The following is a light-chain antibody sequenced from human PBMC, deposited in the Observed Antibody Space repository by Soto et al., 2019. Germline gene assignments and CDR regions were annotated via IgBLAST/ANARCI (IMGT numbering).Light chain of an antibody. CDR2: KAS. CDR1: QSSGNW. J-gene: IGKJ4*01. CDR3: QQYYTFPLT. V-gene: IGKV1-5*03. Sequence: DTQMTQSPSTLSASVGDRVTITCRASQSSGNWLAWYQQNPGKAPKLLIYKASILQGGVPSRFSGSGSGTEFTLTISSLLPDDFATYFCQQYYTFPLTFGGGTKVDIK.